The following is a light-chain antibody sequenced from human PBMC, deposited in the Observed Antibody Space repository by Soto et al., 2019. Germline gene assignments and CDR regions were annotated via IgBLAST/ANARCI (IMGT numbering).Light chain of an antibody. CDR3: QQRSNWPPYT. J-gene: IGKJ2*01. CDR2: DAS. Sequence: EIGLTQSQATLSLSPGERATLSCSASQSVTNNLAWYQQKPGQAPRLLIFDASNRATGIPARFSGSGSGTDFTLTISSLEPEDFAVYYCQQRSNWPPYTFGQGTKLEIK. CDR1: QSVTNN. V-gene: IGKV3-11*01.